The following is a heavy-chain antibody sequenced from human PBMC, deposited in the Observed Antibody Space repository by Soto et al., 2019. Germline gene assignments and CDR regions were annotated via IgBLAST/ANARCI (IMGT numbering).Heavy chain of an antibody. CDR1: GYRFASYW. CDR2: IYPGDSDT. D-gene: IGHD6-6*01. V-gene: IGHV5-51*01. Sequence: GESLKISCKGSGYRFASYWIGWVRQMPGKGLEWVGIIYPGDSDTKYSPSFEGQVTISADKSISTAYLQWNSLQASDTAMYYCATRIARNEPSSSRPTSPWLDPWGQGTLVTVSS. J-gene: IGHJ5*02. CDR3: ATRIARNEPSSSRPTSPWLDP.